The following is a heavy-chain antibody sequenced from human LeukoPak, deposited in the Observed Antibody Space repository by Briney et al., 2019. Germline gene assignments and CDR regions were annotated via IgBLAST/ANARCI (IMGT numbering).Heavy chain of an antibody. Sequence: ASVKLSYKASGYTFSAFHIHWVRLAPGQGPEWMGWVNPNSGDTNYAQRFRGRVTMTRDTSINTAYMELSSLRSDDTAVYYCARSNYYGSQSEYWGQGTLVAVSS. CDR3: ARSNYYGSQSEY. CDR1: GYTFSAFH. V-gene: IGHV1-2*02. J-gene: IGHJ4*02. CDR2: VNPNSGDT. D-gene: IGHD3-10*01.